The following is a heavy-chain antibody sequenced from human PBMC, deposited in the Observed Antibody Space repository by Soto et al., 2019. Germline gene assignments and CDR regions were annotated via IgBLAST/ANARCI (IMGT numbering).Heavy chain of an antibody. J-gene: IGHJ4*02. CDR1: GYTFVNYG. CDR2: ISSHNRNT. Sequence: QVQLVQSGAEVKKPGASVKVSCKASGYTFVNYGISWVRQAPGQGLEWMGWISSHNRNTNYAQNFQGRVTMTMDTSTRTAYMELRSLTSDDTAMYYCARDRSNHDYWGQGTLVTVSS. V-gene: IGHV1-18*04. CDR3: ARDRSNHDY.